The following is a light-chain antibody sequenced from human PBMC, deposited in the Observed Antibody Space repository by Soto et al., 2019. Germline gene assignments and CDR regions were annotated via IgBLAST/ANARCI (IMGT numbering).Light chain of an antibody. CDR2: DVS. CDR3: SSYTSSSTLYV. J-gene: IGLJ1*01. Sequence: QSALTQPASVSGSPGQSITISCTGTSSDVGGYNYVSWYRQHPGKAPKLMIYDVSNRPSGVSNRFSGSKSGNTASLTISGLQAEDEADYYCSSYTSSSTLYVFGSGTQVTVL. V-gene: IGLV2-14*01. CDR1: SSDVGGYNY.